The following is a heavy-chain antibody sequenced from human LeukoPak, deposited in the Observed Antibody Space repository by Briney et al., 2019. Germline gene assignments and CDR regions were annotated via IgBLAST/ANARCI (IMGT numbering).Heavy chain of an antibody. CDR2: IYYSGST. CDR3: ARAAVIVVVITTYNWFDP. D-gene: IGHD3-22*01. CDR1: GGSISSYY. V-gene: IGHV4-59*01. Sequence: SETLSLTCTVSGGSISSYYWSWIRQPPGKGLEWIGYIYYSGSTNYNPSLKSRVTISVDTSKNQFSLKLSSVTAADTAVYYCARAAVIVVVITTYNWFDPWGQGTLVTVSS. J-gene: IGHJ5*02.